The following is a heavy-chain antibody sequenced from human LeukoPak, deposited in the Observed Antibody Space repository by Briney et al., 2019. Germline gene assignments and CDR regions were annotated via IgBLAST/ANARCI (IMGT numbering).Heavy chain of an antibody. J-gene: IGHJ6*04. CDR3: ARDIRITIFGDEDV. CDR2: ISYDGSNK. D-gene: IGHD3-3*01. V-gene: IGHV3-30-3*01. CDR1: GFTFSSYA. Sequence: EPGGSLRLSCAASGFTFSSYAMHWVRQAPGKGLEWVAVISYDGSNKYYADSVKGRFTISRDNSKNTLYLQMNSLRAEDTAVYYCARDIRITIFGDEDVWGKGTTVTVSS.